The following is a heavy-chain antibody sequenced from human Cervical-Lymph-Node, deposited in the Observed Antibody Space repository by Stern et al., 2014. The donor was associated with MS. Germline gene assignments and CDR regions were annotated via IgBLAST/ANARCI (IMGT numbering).Heavy chain of an antibody. V-gene: IGHV4-59*01. D-gene: IGHD2-21*02. CDR3: ARVNRVLVATHYYYGMDV. J-gene: IGHJ6*02. CDR1: GGSISSYF. Sequence: QVQLQESGPGLVKPSEALSLTCSVSGGSISSYFWTWIRQPPGKGLEWIGYVNHNGDADYNSSRKGRVTISVDTSSNRLSLKLSSVTVADTAVYYCARVNRVLVATHYYYGMDVWGQGTTVTVSS. CDR2: VNHNGDA.